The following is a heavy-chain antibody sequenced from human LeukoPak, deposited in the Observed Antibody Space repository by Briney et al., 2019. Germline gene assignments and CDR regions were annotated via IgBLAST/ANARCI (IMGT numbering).Heavy chain of an antibody. CDR2: ISSSSSTI. V-gene: IGHV3-48*01. D-gene: IGHD4-17*01. CDR1: GFTFSSYS. CDR3: ARDSTTVTYYFDY. Sequence: PGGSLRLSCAASGFTFSSYSMNWVRQAPGKGLEWVSYISSSSSTIYYADSVKGRFTISRDNAKNSLYLQMSSLRAEDTAVYYCARDSTTVTYYFDYWGQGTLVTVSS. J-gene: IGHJ4*02.